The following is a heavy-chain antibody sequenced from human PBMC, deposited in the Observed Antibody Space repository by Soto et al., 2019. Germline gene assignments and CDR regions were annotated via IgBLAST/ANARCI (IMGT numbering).Heavy chain of an antibody. CDR2: ISYDGSNK. J-gene: IGHJ4*02. V-gene: IGHV3-30*03. CDR3: AGGVYFDY. CDR1: GFNFSSYG. Sequence: PEGSLRLSCAASGFNFSSYGMHWVRQAPGKGLEWVAVISYDGSNKYYADSVKGRFTISRDNSKNTLYLQMNSLRAEDTAVYYCAGGVYFDYWGQGTLVTVSS.